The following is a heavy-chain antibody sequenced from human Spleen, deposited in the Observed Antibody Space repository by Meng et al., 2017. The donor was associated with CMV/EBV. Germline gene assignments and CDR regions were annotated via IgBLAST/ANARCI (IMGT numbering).Heavy chain of an antibody. CDR1: GFTFSDYE. CDR3: ARGWLRKSFDL. V-gene: IGHV3-48*03. J-gene: IGHJ4*02. D-gene: IGHD6-19*01. CDR2: ISGSGNTI. Sequence: GESLKISCEASGFTFSDYEMNWVRQAPGKGLEWVSHISGSGNTIYYADSVKGRFTISRDNAKNSLFLQMNSLRVEDTAVYYCARGWLRKSFDLWGQGILVTVSS.